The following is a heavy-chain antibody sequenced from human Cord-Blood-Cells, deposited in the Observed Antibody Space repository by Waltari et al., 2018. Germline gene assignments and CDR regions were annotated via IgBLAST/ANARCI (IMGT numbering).Heavy chain of an antibody. CDR1: GFTVSSNY. CDR3: ARGGAVYI. Sequence: EVQLVETGGGLIQPGGSLRLSCAASGFTVSSNYMSWVSQAPGKGLEWVSVIYSGVRTDEADSVKGLFTNSRDNSKNTLYLQMNSRRAEYTAVYYCARGGAVYIWGQGTMVTVSS. V-gene: IGHV3-53*02. J-gene: IGHJ3*02. CDR2: IYSGVRT.